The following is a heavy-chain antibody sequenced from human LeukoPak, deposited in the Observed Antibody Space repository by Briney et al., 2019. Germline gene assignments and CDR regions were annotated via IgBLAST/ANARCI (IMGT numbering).Heavy chain of an antibody. CDR1: GYTFTGYY. D-gene: IGHD1-14*01. CDR3: AISGRVTTMQRRFDP. V-gene: IGHV1-2*02. Sequence: ASVKVSCKASGYTFTGYYIHWVRQAPGQGLEWMGWINPNSGGTNYAQKFQGRVTMTRDTSISTAYMELSSLRSEDTAVYYCAISGRVTTMQRRFDPWGQGTLVTVSS. CDR2: INPNSGGT. J-gene: IGHJ5*02.